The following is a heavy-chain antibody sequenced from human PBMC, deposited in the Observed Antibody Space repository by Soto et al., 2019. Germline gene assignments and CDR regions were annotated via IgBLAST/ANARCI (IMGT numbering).Heavy chain of an antibody. CDR2: INHSGST. V-gene: IGHV4-34*01. CDR1: GGSSSGYY. Sequence: SETLSLTCAVYGGSSSGYYWSWIRQPPGKGLEWIGEINHSGSTNYNPSLKSRVTISVDTSKNQFSLKLSSVTAADTAVYYCARMTRITMIVVVIRYYFDYWGQGTLVTVSS. CDR3: ARMTRITMIVVVIRYYFDY. J-gene: IGHJ4*02. D-gene: IGHD3-22*01.